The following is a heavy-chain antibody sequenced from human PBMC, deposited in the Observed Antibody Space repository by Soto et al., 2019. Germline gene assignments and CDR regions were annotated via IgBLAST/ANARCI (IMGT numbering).Heavy chain of an antibody. CDR3: ARDSGDYYYYYMDV. V-gene: IGHV3-66*01. J-gene: IGHJ6*03. D-gene: IGHD3-10*01. CDR2: MYSGGST. Sequence: GESLSLSCAASGVTFSSNYMSWVRQAPGKGLEWVSVMYSGGSTYYADSVKGRVTISRDNSKNTLYLQMNSLRAEDTAVYYCARDSGDYYYYYMDVWGKGTTVTVSS. CDR1: GVTFSSNY.